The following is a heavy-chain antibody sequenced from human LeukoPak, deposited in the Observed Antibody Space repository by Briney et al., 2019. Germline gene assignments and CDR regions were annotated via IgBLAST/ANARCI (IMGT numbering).Heavy chain of an antibody. CDR1: GFTVSSNY. V-gene: IGHV3-66*01. D-gene: IGHD5-24*01. Sequence: PGGSLRLSCAASGFTVSSNYMSWVRQAPGKGLEWVSVIYSGGSTYYADSVKGRFTISRDNSKNTLYLQMNSLRAEDTAVYYCARASAMATISYFDYWGQGTLVTVSS. CDR2: IYSGGST. J-gene: IGHJ4*02. CDR3: ARASAMATISYFDY.